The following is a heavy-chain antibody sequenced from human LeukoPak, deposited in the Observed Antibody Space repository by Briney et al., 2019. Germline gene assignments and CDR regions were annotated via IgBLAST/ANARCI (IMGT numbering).Heavy chain of an antibody. CDR3: AKALVQVWPDYYGMDV. D-gene: IGHD5-18*01. CDR1: GFTFSDHY. CDR2: IRNKANSYTT. V-gene: IGHV3-72*01. J-gene: IGHJ6*02. Sequence: GGSLRLSCAASGFTFSDHYMDWVRQAPGKGLEWVGRIRNKANSYTTEYAASVKGRFTVSRDNSKNTLYVQMNSLRAEDTAVYYCAKALVQVWPDYYGMDVWGQGTTVTVSS.